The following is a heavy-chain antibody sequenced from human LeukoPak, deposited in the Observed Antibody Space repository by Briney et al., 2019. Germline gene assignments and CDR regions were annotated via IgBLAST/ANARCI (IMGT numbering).Heavy chain of an antibody. J-gene: IGHJ4*02. CDR1: GFTFRNAW. D-gene: IGHD2-2*02. CDR2: IKSKTDGGTT. Sequence: GGSLRLSCAASGFTFRNAWMSWVRQAPGKGLEWVGRIKSKTDGGTTDYAAPVKGRFTISRDDSKNTLYLQMNSLKTEDTAVYYCTTGRPRGVVPAAIWGGWGQGTLVTVSS. CDR3: TTGRPRGVVPAAIWGG. V-gene: IGHV3-15*01.